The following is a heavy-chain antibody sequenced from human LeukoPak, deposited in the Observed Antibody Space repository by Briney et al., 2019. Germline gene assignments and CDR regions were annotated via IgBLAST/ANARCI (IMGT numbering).Heavy chain of an antibody. CDR3: ARDLMSSISRGWFHP. J-gene: IGHJ5*02. Sequence: GGSLRLSCAASGFTFSSYWMSWVHQAPGKGLEWVANIKEDGSEKYYVDSLKGRFTISRDNAKNSLYLQMSSLRAEDTAVYYCARDLMSSISRGWFHPWGQGTLVTVSS. CDR1: GFTFSSYW. V-gene: IGHV3-7*01. D-gene: IGHD2-2*01. CDR2: IKEDGSEK.